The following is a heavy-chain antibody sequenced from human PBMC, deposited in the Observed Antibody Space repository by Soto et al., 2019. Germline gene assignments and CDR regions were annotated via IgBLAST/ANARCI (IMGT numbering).Heavy chain of an antibody. Sequence: SVKVSCKAFGGSFSSISITWVRQAPGQGLEWMGGIIPIFGSTTYAQKFEGRVTITADESTSTAYMELSSLRSEDTAVYYCARLRFHQEAPYAFDIWGQGTMVTVSS. CDR2: IIPIFGST. J-gene: IGHJ3*02. CDR1: GGSFSSIS. V-gene: IGHV1-69*13. D-gene: IGHD2-21*01. CDR3: ARLRFHQEAPYAFDI.